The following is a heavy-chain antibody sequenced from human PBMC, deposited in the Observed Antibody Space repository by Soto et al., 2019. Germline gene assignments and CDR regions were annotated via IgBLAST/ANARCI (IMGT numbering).Heavy chain of an antibody. CDR3: ARPAYGTSDAFAI. J-gene: IGHJ3*02. CDR2: ISISSSYI. D-gene: IGHD3-10*01. CDR1: GFTFSSYR. Sequence: EVQLVESGGGLVKPGGSLRLSCAASGFTFSSYRMNWVRQAPGKGLEWVSSISISSSYILYADSVKGRFTISRDNGKNALFRQRNSLRAEDTAVYYCARPAYGTSDAFAIWGQGTMVTVSS. V-gene: IGHV3-21*01.